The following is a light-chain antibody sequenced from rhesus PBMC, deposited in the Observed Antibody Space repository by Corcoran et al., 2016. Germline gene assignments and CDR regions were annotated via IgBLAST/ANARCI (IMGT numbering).Light chain of an antibody. V-gene: IGKV3-42*01. CDR3: QQDYSWPLT. Sequence: EIVMTQSPATLSLSPGERATLSCRASHFVSTDVAWYKQKPGQAPKLLIYRASTRATGIPGRVSGSGACTDFILTINSLEPEYVGLLYCQQDYSWPLTFGGGTKVELK. J-gene: IGKJ4*01. CDR1: HFVSTD. CDR2: RAS.